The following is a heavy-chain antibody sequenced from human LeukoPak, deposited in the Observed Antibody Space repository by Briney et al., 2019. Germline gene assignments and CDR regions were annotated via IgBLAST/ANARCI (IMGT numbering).Heavy chain of an antibody. V-gene: IGHV3-48*02. CDR2: IRSSGSTI. D-gene: IGHD6-13*01. J-gene: IGHJ4*02. Sequence: GGSLRLSCAASGFTFSSYSMNWVRQAPREGLEWVSYIRSSGSTIYYADSVKGRFTISRDNAKNSLYLQMNSLRDEDTAVYYCARDRSSSAAPSLSYWGQGTLVTVSS. CDR1: GFTFSSYS. CDR3: ARDRSSSAAPSLSY.